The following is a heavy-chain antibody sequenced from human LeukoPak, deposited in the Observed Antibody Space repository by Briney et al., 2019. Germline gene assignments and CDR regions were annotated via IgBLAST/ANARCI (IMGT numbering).Heavy chain of an antibody. J-gene: IGHJ4*02. CDR3: AKGGMAAKIAY. V-gene: IGHV4-34*01. Sequence: SETLSLTCAVYGGSFSGYYWSWIRQPPGKGLEWIGEINHSGSTDYNPSLKSRVTMSVDTSKNQFSLKLSSVTAADTAIYYCAKGGMAAKIAYWGQGTLVTVSS. D-gene: IGHD5-24*01. CDR2: INHSGST. CDR1: GGSFSGYY.